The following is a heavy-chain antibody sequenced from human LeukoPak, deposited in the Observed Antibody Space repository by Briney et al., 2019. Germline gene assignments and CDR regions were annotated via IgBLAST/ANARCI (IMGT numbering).Heavy chain of an antibody. J-gene: IGHJ4*02. D-gene: IGHD5-18*01. Sequence: RDNSKNTLYLQMNSLRAEDTAVYYCARGVGGYSYGAHFDYWGQGTLVTVSS. CDR3: ARGVGGYSYGAHFDY. V-gene: IGHV3-53*01.